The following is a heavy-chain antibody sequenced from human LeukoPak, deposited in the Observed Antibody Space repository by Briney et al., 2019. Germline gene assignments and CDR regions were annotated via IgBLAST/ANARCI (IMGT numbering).Heavy chain of an antibody. D-gene: IGHD4-17*01. CDR3: ASLGLETTVSNDY. J-gene: IGHJ4*02. Sequence: PGGSLRLSCAASGFTFSSYSMNWVRQAPGKGLEWVSSISSSSSYIYYADSVKGRFTISRDNAKNSLYLQMNSLRAEDTAVYYCASLGLETTVSNDYWGQGTLVTVSS. V-gene: IGHV3-21*01. CDR2: ISSSSSYI. CDR1: GFTFSSYS.